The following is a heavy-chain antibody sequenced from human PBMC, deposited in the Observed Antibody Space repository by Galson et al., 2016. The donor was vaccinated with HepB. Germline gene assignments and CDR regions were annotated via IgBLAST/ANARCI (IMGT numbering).Heavy chain of an antibody. CDR2: VSFNGRVQ. CDR3: AKELQKYSSGWYYYN. Sequence: SLRLSCAASGFTFGDYGMHWVRQAPGKGPEWVGVVSFNGRVQYYADSVKGRFTISRDNSKNTLYLQMDSLRVEDTALYYCAKELQKYSSGWYYYNWGQGALVTVSP. D-gene: IGHD6-19*01. CDR1: GFTFGDYG. V-gene: IGHV3-30*18. J-gene: IGHJ4*02.